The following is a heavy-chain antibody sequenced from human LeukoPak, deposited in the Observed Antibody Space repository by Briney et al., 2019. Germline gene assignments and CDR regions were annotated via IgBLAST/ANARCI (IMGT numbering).Heavy chain of an antibody. CDR2: INPNSGGT. CDR1: GYTFTGYY. D-gene: IGHD2-2*01. V-gene: IGHV1-2*02. J-gene: IGHJ4*02. Sequence: ASVKVSCKASGYTFTGYYMHWVRQAPGQGLEWMGWINPNSGGTNYAQKFQGRVTMTRDTSISTAYMELSRLRSDDTAVYYCARAWGDCSSTSCYVYYFDYWGQGTLVTVSS. CDR3: ARAWGDCSSTSCYVYYFDY.